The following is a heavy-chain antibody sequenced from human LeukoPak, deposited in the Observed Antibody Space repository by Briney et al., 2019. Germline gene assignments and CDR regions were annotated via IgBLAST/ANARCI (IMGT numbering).Heavy chain of an antibody. CDR1: GDSINSGDHY. CDR2: IYYSGST. V-gene: IGHV4-30-4*01. CDR3: ARYDFVY. J-gene: IGHJ4*02. Sequence: SETLSLTCTVSGDSINSGDHYWSWVRQPPGKGLEWIAYIYYSGSTYFTPSLKRRLTTSVDTSKNQFSLKLSSVTAADTAVYYCARYDFVYWGQGTLVTVSS.